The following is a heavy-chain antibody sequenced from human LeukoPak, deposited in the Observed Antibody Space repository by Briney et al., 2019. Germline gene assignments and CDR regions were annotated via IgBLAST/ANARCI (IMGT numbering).Heavy chain of an antibody. J-gene: IGHJ4*02. CDR3: ASSSSWWGFDY. Sequence: SETLSLTCTVSGDSISSYYWSWIRQPPGKGLEWIGYVYYSGSTYYNPSLKSRVTISVDTSKNQFSLKLSSVTAADTAVYYCASSSSWWGFDYWGQGTLVTVSS. V-gene: IGHV4-59*01. CDR1: GDSISSYY. CDR2: VYYSGST. D-gene: IGHD6-13*01.